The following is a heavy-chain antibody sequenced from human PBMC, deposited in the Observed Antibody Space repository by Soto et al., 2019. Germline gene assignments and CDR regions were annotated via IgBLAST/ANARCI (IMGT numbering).Heavy chain of an antibody. CDR1: GYTFTSYY. V-gene: IGHV1-46*01. Sequence: QVQLVQSGAEVQKPGASVKVSCKASGYTFTSYYMHWVRQAPGQGLEWMGIINPSGGSTSYAQKFQGRVTRTRDTATITVYMERSSLRSEDTAVYYCARDRCSSTSCRLWDYWGQGTLVTVSS. D-gene: IGHD2-2*01. CDR2: INPSGGST. J-gene: IGHJ4*02. CDR3: ARDRCSSTSCRLWDY.